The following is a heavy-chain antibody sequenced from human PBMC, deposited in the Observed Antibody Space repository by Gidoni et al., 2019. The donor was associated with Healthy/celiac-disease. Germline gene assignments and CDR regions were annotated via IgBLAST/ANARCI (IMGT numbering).Heavy chain of an antibody. D-gene: IGHD3-22*01. Sequence: EVQLVESGGGLVQPGRSLRPSCAASGFPFDDYAMHWVRQAPGKGLEWVSGISWNSGSIGYADSVKGRFTISRDNAKNSLYLQMNSLRAEDTALYYCAKVYWPVYDSSGPFDYWGQGTLVTVSS. J-gene: IGHJ4*02. CDR1: GFPFDDYA. CDR3: AKVYWPVYDSSGPFDY. V-gene: IGHV3-9*01. CDR2: ISWNSGSI.